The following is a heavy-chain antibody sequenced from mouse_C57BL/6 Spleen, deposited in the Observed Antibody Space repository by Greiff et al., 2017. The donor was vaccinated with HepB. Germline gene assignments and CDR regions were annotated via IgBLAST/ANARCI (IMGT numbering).Heavy chain of an antibody. CDR1: GYTFTDYN. CDR2: INPNNGGT. J-gene: IGHJ2*01. V-gene: IGHV1-18*01. D-gene: IGHD1-1*01. CDR3: ARSGDYYGSRGFDY. Sequence: VQLQQSGPELVKPGASVKIPCKASGYTFTDYNMDWVKQSHGKSLEWIGDINPNNGGTIYNQKFKGKATLTVEKSSSTAYMELRSLTSEDTAVYYCARSGDYYGSRGFDYWGQGTTLTVSS.